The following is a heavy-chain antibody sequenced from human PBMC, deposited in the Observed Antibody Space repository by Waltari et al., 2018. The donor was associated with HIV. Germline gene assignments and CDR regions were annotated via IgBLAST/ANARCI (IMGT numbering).Heavy chain of an antibody. CDR2: IYYSGST. D-gene: IGHD4-17*01. J-gene: IGHJ3*02. CDR1: GGSISSYY. CDR3: ARDQAYGGNLDAFDI. Sequence: QVQLQESGPGLVKPSETLSLTCTVPGGSISSYYWSWIRQPPGKGLEWIGYIYYSGSTNYNPSLKSRVTISVDTSKNQFSLKLSSVTAADTAVYYCARDQAYGGNLDAFDIWGQGTMVTVSS. V-gene: IGHV4-59*01.